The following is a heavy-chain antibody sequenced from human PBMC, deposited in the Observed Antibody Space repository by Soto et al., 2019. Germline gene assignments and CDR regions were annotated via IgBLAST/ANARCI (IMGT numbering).Heavy chain of an antibody. CDR1: GDSISSSSYY. D-gene: IGHD3-9*01. J-gene: IGHJ2*01. Sequence: PSETLSLTYIVSGDSISSSSYYWVWIRQPPGKGLEWIGSIYYSGTTYYNPSLESRVTISIDTSKNQFSLKVSSLTAADTAVYYCAKTGPYDILTYWYFDLWGRGTLVTVS. V-gene: IGHV4-39*01. CDR2: IYYSGTT. CDR3: AKTGPYDILTYWYFDL.